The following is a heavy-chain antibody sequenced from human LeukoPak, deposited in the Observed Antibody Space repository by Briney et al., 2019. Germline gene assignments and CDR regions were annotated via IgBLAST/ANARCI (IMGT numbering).Heavy chain of an antibody. CDR2: ISGSGVNT. V-gene: IGHV3-23*01. J-gene: IGHJ4*02. CDR3: VYCSSSSCYKTGNYFDS. Sequence: GGSLRLSCAASGFTFTSYAKSWVRQAPGKGLEWVSAISGSGVNTYYADSVKGRFTISGDNSKNTVYLQMNSLRAEDTALYYCVYCSSSSCYKTGNYFDSWGQGTPVTVSS. D-gene: IGHD2-2*02. CDR1: GFTFTSYA.